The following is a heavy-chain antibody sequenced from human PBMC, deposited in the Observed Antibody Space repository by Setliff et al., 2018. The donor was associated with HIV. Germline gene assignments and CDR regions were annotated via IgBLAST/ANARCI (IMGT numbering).Heavy chain of an antibody. V-gene: IGHV1-69*05. Sequence: SVKVSCKASGGTFSRSVFSWVRQAPGQGLQWMGRFIPMFGATNYAQGFQSRVSMTRDTSIGTAYMQLSGLRSEDTAVYFCARVDGAYNDNIFDYWGQGTLVTVSS. CDR2: FIPMFGAT. CDR3: ARVDGAYNDNIFDY. J-gene: IGHJ4*02. CDR1: GGTFSRSV. D-gene: IGHD1-1*01.